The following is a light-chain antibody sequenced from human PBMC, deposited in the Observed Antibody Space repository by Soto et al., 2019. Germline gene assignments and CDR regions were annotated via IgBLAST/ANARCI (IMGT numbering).Light chain of an antibody. CDR1: QSINFC. J-gene: IGKJ1*01. V-gene: IGKV1-39*01. CDR2: AAS. Sequence: DIQMTQSPSSLSASVGDRVTITCRASQSINFCLNWYQQKPGKAPKLLIYAASNLQSAVPSRFSGSGSGTDFTLAISSLQPEDFATYYCQQGCSTPQTFGPGTKVDI. CDR3: QQGCSTPQT.